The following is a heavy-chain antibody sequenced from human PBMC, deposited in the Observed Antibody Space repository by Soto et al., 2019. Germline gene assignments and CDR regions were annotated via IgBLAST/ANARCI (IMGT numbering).Heavy chain of an antibody. D-gene: IGHD3-10*01. CDR2: IYWDDDK. J-gene: IGHJ4*02. Sequence: QITLKESGPTLVKPTQTLTLTCTFSGFSLSTSGVGVGWIRQSPGKALEWLALIYWDDDKRYSPSLKSRLTISKDTSKNQVVLTMTNVDPVDTATYHCAHEIYSYCPDYWGQGTLVTVSS. V-gene: IGHV2-5*02. CDR1: GFSLSTSGVG. CDR3: AHEIYSYCPDY.